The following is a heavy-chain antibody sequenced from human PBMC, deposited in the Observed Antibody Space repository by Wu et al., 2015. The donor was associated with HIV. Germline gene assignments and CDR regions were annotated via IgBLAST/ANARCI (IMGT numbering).Heavy chain of an antibody. J-gene: IGHJ4*02. V-gene: IGHV1-69*12. CDR3: ARDPCYYDSLDRFDY. D-gene: IGHD3-22*01. Sequence: QVQLVQSGAEVKKPGSSVKVSCKASGGTFSSYSISWVRQAPGQGLEWMGGITPIFGTPNYAQNFQGRVTITADESTSIAYMELSSLRSEDTAVYYCARDPCYYDSLDRFDYWGQGTLVTVSS. CDR2: ITPIFGTP. CDR1: GGTFSSYS.